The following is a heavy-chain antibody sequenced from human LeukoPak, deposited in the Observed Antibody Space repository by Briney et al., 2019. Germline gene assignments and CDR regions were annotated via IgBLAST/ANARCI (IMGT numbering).Heavy chain of an antibody. J-gene: IGHJ4*02. CDR1: GGSISSYY. CDR2: IYYSGST. CDR3: ARHQVTAGRLDY. V-gene: IGHV4-59*08. Sequence: SETLSLTCTVSGGSISSYYWIWIRQPPGKGLEWIGYIYYSGSTNYNPSLKSRVTISVDTSKNQFSLKLSSVTAADTAVYYCARHQVTAGRLDYWGQGTLVTVSS. D-gene: IGHD3-10*01.